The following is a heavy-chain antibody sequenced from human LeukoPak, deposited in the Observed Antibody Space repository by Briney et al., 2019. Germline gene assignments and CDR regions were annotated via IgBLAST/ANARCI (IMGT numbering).Heavy chain of an antibody. CDR1: QFTFSSYA. Sequence: SGGSLRLSCVASQFTFSSYAMSWVRQAPGKGLEWVSTICDRGDNTHHADSVKGRFTISRDNSKNTLYLQMDSLRDEDAAVYYCAKDAVPAALGEYFFDYWGQGTRVTVSS. CDR3: AKDAVPAALGEYFFDY. CDR2: ICDRGDNT. D-gene: IGHD2-2*01. J-gene: IGHJ4*02. V-gene: IGHV3-23*01.